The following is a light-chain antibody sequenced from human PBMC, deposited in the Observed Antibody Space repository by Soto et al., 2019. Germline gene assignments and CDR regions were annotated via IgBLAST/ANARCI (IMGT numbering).Light chain of an antibody. J-gene: IGKJ2*01. CDR1: QSVGTN. V-gene: IGKV3-15*01. Sequence: EIVMTQSPATLSVSPGDRAALSCRASQSVGTNFAWYQQKPGQAPRLLIYDASSRATGVPPRFSGSGSGTEFTLTISSLQSEDFAVYYCQQYYNWPPKYTFGQGTKLEIK. CDR2: DAS. CDR3: QQYYNWPPKYT.